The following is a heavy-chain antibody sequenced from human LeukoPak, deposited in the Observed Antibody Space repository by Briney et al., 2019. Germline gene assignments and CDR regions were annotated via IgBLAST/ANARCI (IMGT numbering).Heavy chain of an antibody. V-gene: IGHV3-74*01. CDR2: NNGDGSTT. D-gene: IGHD6-13*01. J-gene: IGHJ5*02. CDR3: ARAAAPKSNWFDP. Sequence: PGGSLRLSCVASGFSLSGYWMYWVRQAPGKGLMYISRNNGDGSTTNYADVVKGRFTISRDNAKNSLYLQMNSLRAEDTAVYYCARAAAPKSNWFDPWGQGTLVTVSS. CDR1: GFSLSGYW.